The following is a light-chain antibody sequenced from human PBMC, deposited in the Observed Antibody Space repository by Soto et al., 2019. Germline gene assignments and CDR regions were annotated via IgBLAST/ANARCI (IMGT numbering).Light chain of an antibody. J-gene: IGKJ1*01. CDR3: QQYNNWPWT. CDR2: GAS. CDR1: QSISDT. Sequence: EIVMTQSPATLSVSPGVRATVSCRASQSISDTLAWYQQKPGQAPRLLIHGASTRATGFPGRFSGSGSGTDFTLTISSLQSEDFAVYYCQQYNNWPWTFGQGTKVDIK. V-gene: IGKV3-15*01.